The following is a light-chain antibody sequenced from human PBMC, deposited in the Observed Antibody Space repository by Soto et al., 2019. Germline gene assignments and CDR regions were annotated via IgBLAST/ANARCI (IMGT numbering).Light chain of an antibody. Sequence: IVLTQSPGTLSLSPGDRATLSCRASQSVGTPYLAWYQQKPGQAPRLLISGTSTRATGIPDRFSGSASGTDFTLTISRLESEDFAVYYCQQYGTSPSTFGQGTRVDLK. V-gene: IGKV3-20*01. CDR2: GTS. CDR1: QSVGTPY. CDR3: QQYGTSPST. J-gene: IGKJ1*01.